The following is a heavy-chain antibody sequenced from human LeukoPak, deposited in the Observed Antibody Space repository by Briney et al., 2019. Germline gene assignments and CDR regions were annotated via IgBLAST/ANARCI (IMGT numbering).Heavy chain of an antibody. J-gene: IGHJ6*03. CDR2: INHSGST. CDR1: GGSFSGYY. CDR3: ARDIRGGYYYYYMDV. D-gene: IGHD3-10*01. V-gene: IGHV4-34*01. Sequence: SETLSLTCAVYGGSFSGYYWSWIRQPPGKGLEWIGEINHSGSTNYNPSLKSRVTISVDTSKNQFSLKLSSVTAADTAVYYCARDIRGGYYYYYMDVWGKGTTVTVSS.